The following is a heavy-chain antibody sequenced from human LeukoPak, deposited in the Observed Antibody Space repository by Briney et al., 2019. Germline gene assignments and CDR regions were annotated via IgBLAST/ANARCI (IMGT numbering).Heavy chain of an antibody. CDR3: ARAPGDCSGGSCYFDY. CDR1: GGSISSSNW. V-gene: IGHV4-4*02. Sequence: SETLSLTCAVSGGSISSSNWWSWVRQPPGKGLEWIGEIFHSGSTNYNPSLKSRVTISVDKSNNHFSLNLNSVTAADTAVYYCARAPGDCSGGSCYFDYWGQGTLVTVSS. D-gene: IGHD2-15*01. CDR2: IFHSGST. J-gene: IGHJ4*02.